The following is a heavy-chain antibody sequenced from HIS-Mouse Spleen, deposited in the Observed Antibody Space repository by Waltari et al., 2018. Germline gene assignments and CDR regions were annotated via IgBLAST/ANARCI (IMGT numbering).Heavy chain of an antibody. Sequence: QVQLVQSGAEVKKPGASVKVSCKASGYTFTGHYRHRVRQAPGKGLEWMGWINPNSGGTNYAKKFQGRVTMTRDTSISTAYMELSRLRSDDTAVYYCARVGLGIAFDIWGQGTMVTVSS. CDR3: ARVGLGIAFDI. D-gene: IGHD7-27*01. CDR2: INPNSGGT. J-gene: IGHJ3*02. CDR1: GYTFTGHY. V-gene: IGHV1-2*02.